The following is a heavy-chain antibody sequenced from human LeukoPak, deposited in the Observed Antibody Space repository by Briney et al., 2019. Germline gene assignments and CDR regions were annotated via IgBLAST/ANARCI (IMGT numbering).Heavy chain of an antibody. J-gene: IGHJ4*02. V-gene: IGHV3-33*01. CDR2: VWYDGSKT. CDR3: ARGVDYYDSSGTIDY. Sequence: PGGSLRLSCAASGFTFSSYAMHWVRQAPGKGLEWVAVVWYDGSKTYSADSVKGRITISRDDSKNTLYLQMNSLRAEDTAVYYCARGVDYYDSSGTIDYWGQGTLVTASS. D-gene: IGHD3-22*01. CDR1: GFTFSSYA.